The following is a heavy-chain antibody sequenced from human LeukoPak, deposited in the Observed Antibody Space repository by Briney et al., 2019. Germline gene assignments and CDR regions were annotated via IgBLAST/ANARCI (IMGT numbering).Heavy chain of an antibody. Sequence: ASVKVSCKASGYTFTSYGISWVRQAPGQGLEWMGWISAYNGNTNYAQKLQGRVTMTTDTSTSTAYMELRSLRSDDTAVYYCARDKAGYCSGGSCTPFDYWGQGTLVTVSS. J-gene: IGHJ4*02. CDR2: ISAYNGNT. CDR1: GYTFTSYG. D-gene: IGHD2-15*01. CDR3: ARDKAGYCSGGSCTPFDY. V-gene: IGHV1-18*01.